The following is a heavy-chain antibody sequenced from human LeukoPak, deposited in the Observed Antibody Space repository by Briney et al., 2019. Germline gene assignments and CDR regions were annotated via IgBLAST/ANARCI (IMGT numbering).Heavy chain of an antibody. CDR3: ARRPSSNWSGLDF. CDR1: GFSFRGHW. D-gene: IGHD6-13*01. V-gene: IGHV3-74*01. Sequence: QPGGSLRLSCAASGFSFRGHWMHWARQLPGKGLVGVSRISPTGSTTSYADSVKGRFTVSRDNAKNTLYLQVNNRRAEDTAVYYCARRPSSNWSGLDFWGQGTLLTVSS. J-gene: IGHJ4*02. CDR2: ISPTGSTT.